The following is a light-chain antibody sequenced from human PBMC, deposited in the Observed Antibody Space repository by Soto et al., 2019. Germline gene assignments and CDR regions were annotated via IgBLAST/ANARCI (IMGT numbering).Light chain of an antibody. V-gene: IGKV4-1*01. J-gene: IGKJ1*01. Sequence: DIVMTQSPDSLAVSLGERATINCKSSQNIFYSSNNKNYLAWYQQKPGQPPKLLIYWASTRESGVPDRFSGSESGTDFTLTISSLQAEDVAIYYCQQYYSSPTWTFGQGTKVEIK. CDR2: WAS. CDR1: QNIFYSSNNKNY. CDR3: QQYYSSPTWT.